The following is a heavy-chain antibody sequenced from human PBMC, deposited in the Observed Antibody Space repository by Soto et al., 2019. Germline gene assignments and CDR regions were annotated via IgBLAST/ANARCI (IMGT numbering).Heavy chain of an antibody. CDR2: IKQDGSEK. V-gene: IGHV3-7*01. Sequence: EVQLLESGGGLVQPGGSLRLSCAASGFTFSSYWMSWVRQAPGKGLEWVANIKQDGSEKYYVDSVKGRFTISRDNAKNSLYLQMNSLRAEDTAVYYCASTPAQYGDYALFDYWGQGTLVTVSS. J-gene: IGHJ4*02. D-gene: IGHD4-17*01. CDR3: ASTPAQYGDYALFDY. CDR1: GFTFSSYW.